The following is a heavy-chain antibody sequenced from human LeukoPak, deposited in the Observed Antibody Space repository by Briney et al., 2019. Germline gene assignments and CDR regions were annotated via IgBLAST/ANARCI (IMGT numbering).Heavy chain of an antibody. J-gene: IGHJ4*02. CDR2: IIPIFGTA. Sequence: ASVKVSCKASGGTFSSYAISWVRQAPGQGLEWMGGIIPIFGTANYAQKFQGRVTITADESTSTAYMELSSLRSEDTAVYYCARDVWAAAGTNFWGQGTLVAVS. D-gene: IGHD6-13*01. CDR1: GGTFSSYA. V-gene: IGHV1-69*13. CDR3: ARDVWAAAGTNF.